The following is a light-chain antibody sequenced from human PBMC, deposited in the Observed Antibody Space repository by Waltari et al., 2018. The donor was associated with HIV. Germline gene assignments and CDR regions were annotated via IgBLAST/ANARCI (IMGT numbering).Light chain of an antibody. CDR2: KDT. V-gene: IGLV1-47*01. CDR3: VGWDSRLSGYV. J-gene: IGLJ1*01. CDR1: SPNIENDN. Sequence: QSVLTQPPSAPGTPGQRVTISCSGSSPNIENDNVYWYQQLTGAAPRLLIYKDTQRPSGVPDRFTGSKSGTSASLAISGLRSEDEADYYCVGWDSRLSGYVFGTGTKVTVL.